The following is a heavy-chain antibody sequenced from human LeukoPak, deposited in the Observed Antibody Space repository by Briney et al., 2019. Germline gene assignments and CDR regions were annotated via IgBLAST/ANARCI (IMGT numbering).Heavy chain of an antibody. CDR1: GGSISSYY. Sequence: SETLSLTCTVSGGSISSYYWSWIRQPAGKGLEWIGRIYTSGSTYYNPSLKSRVTISVDRSKNQFSLKLSSVTAADTAVHYCARDRGSSGSPDAFDIWGQGTMVTVSS. V-gene: IGHV4-4*07. D-gene: IGHD3-22*01. J-gene: IGHJ3*02. CDR3: ARDRGSSGSPDAFDI. CDR2: IYTSGST.